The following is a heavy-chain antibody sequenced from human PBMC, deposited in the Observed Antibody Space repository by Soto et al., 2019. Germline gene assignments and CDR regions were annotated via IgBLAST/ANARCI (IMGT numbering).Heavy chain of an antibody. CDR3: ARRSDSSGYYRYYYYYGMDV. V-gene: IGHV5-51*01. J-gene: IGHJ6*02. CDR2: IYPGDSDT. Sequence: GESLKISCKGSGYSFTSYWIGWVRQMPGKGLEWMGIIYPGDSDTRYSPSFQGQVTISADKSISTAYLQWSSLKASDTAMYYCARRSDSSGYYRYYYYYGMDVWGQGTTVTVSS. D-gene: IGHD3-22*01. CDR1: GYSFTSYW.